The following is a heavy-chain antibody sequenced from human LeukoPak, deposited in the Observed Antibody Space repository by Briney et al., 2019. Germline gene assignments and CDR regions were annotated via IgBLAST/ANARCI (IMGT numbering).Heavy chain of an antibody. CDR2: IYSFGMT. CDR3: ARDRAGDDSVVRLDY. CDR1: GASIQNYY. D-gene: IGHD2-15*01. J-gene: IGHJ4*02. Sequence: SETLSLTCSATGASIQNYYWSWIRQPAGRGLEWIGRIYSFGMTDYNPSLTSRVTMSVDTSKNQFSLTLRSVTAADTAIYYCARDRAGDDSVVRLDYWGQGILVTVSS. V-gene: IGHV4-4*07.